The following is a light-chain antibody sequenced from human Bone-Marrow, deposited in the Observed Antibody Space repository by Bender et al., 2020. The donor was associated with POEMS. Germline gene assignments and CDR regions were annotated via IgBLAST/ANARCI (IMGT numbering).Light chain of an antibody. Sequence: QSALTQPASVSGSPGQSITISCAGTSSDIGVHNFVSWYQQHPGKAPKVLIFEATKRPSGISDRFSGSKSGNTASLTISGLQAEDEADYYCCSYVNNSPLFGGGTKLTV. J-gene: IGLJ2*01. CDR3: CSYVNNSPL. CDR2: EAT. V-gene: IGLV2-23*01. CDR1: SSDIGVHNF.